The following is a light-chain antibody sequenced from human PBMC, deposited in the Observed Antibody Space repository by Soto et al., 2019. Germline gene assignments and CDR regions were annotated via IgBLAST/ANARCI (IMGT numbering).Light chain of an antibody. J-gene: IGKJ2*01. V-gene: IGKV1-8*01. Sequence: ALRMTQSPSSFSASTGDRVTITCRASQGISSYLAWYQQKPGKAPKLLIYAASTLQSGVPSRFSGSGSGTVFTLTISCLQSEDFATYYCQQYYSYPLYTFGQGTKLEIK. CDR1: QGISSY. CDR2: AAS. CDR3: QQYYSYPLYT.